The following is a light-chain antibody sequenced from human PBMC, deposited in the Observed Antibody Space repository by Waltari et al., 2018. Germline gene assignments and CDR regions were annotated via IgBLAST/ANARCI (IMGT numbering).Light chain of an antibody. Sequence: EIVMTQSPATLSVSPGQSVTLSCRASQSVRRYLAWYQQKPGQAPRLLIYGASIRATGIPVRFSGSGSGTEFTLTIKSLQSEDFAIYYCQQYNNWPPHTFGQGTKLEI. CDR2: GAS. J-gene: IGKJ2*01. CDR3: QQYNNWPPHT. V-gene: IGKV3-15*01. CDR1: QSVRRY.